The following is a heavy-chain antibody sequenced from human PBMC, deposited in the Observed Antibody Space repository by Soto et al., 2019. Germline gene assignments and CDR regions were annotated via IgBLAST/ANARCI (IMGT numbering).Heavy chain of an antibody. CDR1: GYTLTELS. V-gene: IGHV1-24*01. CDR3: ATDRYCSSTRCPSLGWFDP. CDR2: FDPEDGET. D-gene: IGHD2-2*01. J-gene: IGHJ5*01. Sequence: ASVKVSCKVSGYTLTELSMHWVRQAPGKGLEWMGGFDPEDGETIYAQKFQGRVTMTEDTSTDTAYMELSSLRSEDTAVYYCATDRYCSSTRCPSLGWFDPWGQGTLVTVSS.